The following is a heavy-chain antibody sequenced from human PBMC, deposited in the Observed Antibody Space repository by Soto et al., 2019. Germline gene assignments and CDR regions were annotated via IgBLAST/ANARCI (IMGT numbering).Heavy chain of an antibody. J-gene: IGHJ4*02. Sequence: QVQLQQWGAGLLKPSETLSLTCAVYDGSSNNYYWSWIRQPPGKGLEWIWEINHSGSTNYNASLKSLVTISEDTSKKQFSLALRFVTAADTAVYYCARGGLIRGVLYYWGQGTLVTVSS. CDR1: DGSSNNYY. V-gene: IGHV4-34*01. CDR3: ARGGLIRGVLYY. CDR2: INHSGST. D-gene: IGHD3-10*01.